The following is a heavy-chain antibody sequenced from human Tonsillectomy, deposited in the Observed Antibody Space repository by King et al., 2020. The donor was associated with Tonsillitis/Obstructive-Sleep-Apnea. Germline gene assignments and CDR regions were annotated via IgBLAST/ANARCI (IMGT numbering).Heavy chain of an antibody. CDR2: IYYSGST. D-gene: IGHD5-12*01. V-gene: IGHV4-59*08. J-gene: IGHJ4*02. CDR1: GGSISSYY. Sequence: QLQESDPGLVKPSETLSLTCTVSGGSISSYYWSWIRQPPGKGLEWIGYIYYSGSTNYNPSLKSRVTISVDTSKNQFSLKLSSVTAADTAVYYCARLESHGGYGAIDYWGQGTLVTVSS. CDR3: ARLESHGGYGAIDY.